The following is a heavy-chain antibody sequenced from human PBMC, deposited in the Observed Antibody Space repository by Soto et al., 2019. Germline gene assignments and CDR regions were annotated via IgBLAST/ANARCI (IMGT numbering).Heavy chain of an antibody. V-gene: IGHV5-10-1*01. CDR1: GYSFTSYW. CDR2: IDPSDYYT. CDR3: ACHPSLNGVPKWFDD. D-gene: IGHD2-8*01. Sequence: PGESLKISCKGYGYSFTSYWISWVRQMPGKGLEWMGRIDPSDYYTNYSPSFQGHVTISADKSISTAYLQWISLKASDTAMYYCACHPSLNGVPKWFDDWGQGTLVTVS. J-gene: IGHJ4*02.